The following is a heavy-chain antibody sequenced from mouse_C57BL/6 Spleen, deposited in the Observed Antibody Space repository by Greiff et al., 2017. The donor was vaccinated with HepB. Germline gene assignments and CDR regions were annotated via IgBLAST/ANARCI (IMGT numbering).Heavy chain of an antibody. D-gene: IGHD4-1*01. CDR2: IYPGNSDT. CDR1: GYTFTSYW. V-gene: IGHV1-5*01. CDR3: TRGGLGRNYVDY. J-gene: IGHJ2*01. Sequence: EVMLVESGTVLARPGASVKMSCKTSGYTFTSYWMHWVKQRPGQGLEWIGAIYPGNSDTSYTQKFKGKAKLTAVTSASTAYMELSSLTTEDSAGYYCTRGGLGRNYVDYWGQGTTLTVSS.